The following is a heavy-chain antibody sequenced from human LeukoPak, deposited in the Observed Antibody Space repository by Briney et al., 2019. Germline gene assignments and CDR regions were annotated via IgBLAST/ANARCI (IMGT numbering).Heavy chain of an antibody. J-gene: IGHJ4*02. CDR1: GFSISRYG. Sequence: GGSLRVFCAGSGFSISRYGMHWVRQPPGKGLEWVAFTRYDGSNKYFADSVKGRFTISRDNFKNTLYLQMQSLRLEDSAIYYCAKDLFGDYVWGTYRAIDTWGQGTLVTVSS. D-gene: IGHD3-16*02. CDR2: TRYDGSNK. V-gene: IGHV3-30*02. CDR3: AKDLFGDYVWGTYRAIDT.